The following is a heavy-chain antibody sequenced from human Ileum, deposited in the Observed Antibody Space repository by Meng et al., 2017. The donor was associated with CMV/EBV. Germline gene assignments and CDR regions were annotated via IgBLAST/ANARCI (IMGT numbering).Heavy chain of an antibody. CDR3: ANRGAGATIDY. J-gene: IGHJ4*02. CDR1: GFTVSTNY. CDR2: IFSGGST. D-gene: IGHD1-26*01. Sequence: GESLKISCAASGFTVSTNYMSWVRQAPGKGLEWVSVIFSGGSTYYADSVKGRFTISRDNTKNTLYLQMNSLRAEDTAVYYCANRGAGATIDYWGQGTLVTVSS. V-gene: IGHV3-53*01.